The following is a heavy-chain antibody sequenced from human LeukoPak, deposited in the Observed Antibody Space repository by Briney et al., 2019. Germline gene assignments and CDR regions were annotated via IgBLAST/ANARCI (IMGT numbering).Heavy chain of an antibody. CDR3: ARIYYDSSGPLSY. Sequence: SETLSLTFTVSGGSISSGGYYWSWIRQPPGKGLEWIGYIYHSGSTYYNPSLKSRVTISVDRSKNQFSLKLSSVTAADTAVYYCARIYYDSSGPLSYWGQGTLVTVSS. D-gene: IGHD3-22*01. V-gene: IGHV4-30-2*01. J-gene: IGHJ4*02. CDR1: GGSISSGGYY. CDR2: IYHSGST.